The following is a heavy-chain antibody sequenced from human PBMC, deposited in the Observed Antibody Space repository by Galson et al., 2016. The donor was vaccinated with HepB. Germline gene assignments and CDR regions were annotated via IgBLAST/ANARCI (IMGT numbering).Heavy chain of an antibody. CDR1: AYTFTGYG. V-gene: IGHV1-18*01. Sequence: SVKVSCKASAYTFTGYGISWVRQAPGQGLEWMGWISAYNGDTKYAQKFQGRVTMTTETSTSPAYMELRSLRSDDTAVYYCARYRAATAYSDFWGQGTLVTVSA. D-gene: IGHD6-25*01. J-gene: IGHJ4*02. CDR3: ARYRAATAYSDF. CDR2: ISAYNGDT.